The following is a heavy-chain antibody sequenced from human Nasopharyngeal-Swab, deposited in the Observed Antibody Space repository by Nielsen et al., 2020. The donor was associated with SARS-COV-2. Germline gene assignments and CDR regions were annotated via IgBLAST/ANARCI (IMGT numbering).Heavy chain of an antibody. CDR2: IKSKTDGGTT. CDR3: TTDLGPSGFDY. J-gene: IGHJ4*02. D-gene: IGHD7-27*01. V-gene: IGHV3-15*07. Sequence: VRQAPGKGLEWVGRIKSKTDGGTTDYAAPVKGRFTISRDDSKNTLYLQMNSLKTEDTAVYYCTTDLGPSGFDYWGQGTLVTVSS.